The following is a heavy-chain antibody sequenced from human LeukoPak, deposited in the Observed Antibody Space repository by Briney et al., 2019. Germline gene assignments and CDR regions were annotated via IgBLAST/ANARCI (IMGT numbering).Heavy chain of an antibody. J-gene: IGHJ6*02. CDR1: GYTFTSYD. Sequence: EASVKVSCKASGYTFTSYDINWVRQATGQGLEWMGWMNPNSGNTGYAQKFQGRVTMTRNTSISTAYMELSSLRSEDTAVYYCARGRSLYYDFWSGYIQDYYYYYGMDVWGQGTTVTVSS. CDR2: MNPNSGNT. V-gene: IGHV1-8*01. D-gene: IGHD3-3*01. CDR3: ARGRSLYYDFWSGYIQDYYYYYGMDV.